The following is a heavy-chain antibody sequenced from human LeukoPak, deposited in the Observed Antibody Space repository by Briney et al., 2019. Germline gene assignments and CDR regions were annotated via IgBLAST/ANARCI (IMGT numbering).Heavy chain of an antibody. CDR1: GGTFSSYA. V-gene: IGHV1-69*05. CDR3: ARGGFYGGNSNWFDP. CDR2: IIPIFGTA. Sequence: AVKVSCKASGGTFSSYAISWVRQAPGQGLEWMGGIIPIFGTANYAQKFQGRVTITTDESTSTAYMELSSLRSEDTAVYYCARGGFYGGNSNWFDPWGQGTLVTVSS. J-gene: IGHJ5*02. D-gene: IGHD4-23*01.